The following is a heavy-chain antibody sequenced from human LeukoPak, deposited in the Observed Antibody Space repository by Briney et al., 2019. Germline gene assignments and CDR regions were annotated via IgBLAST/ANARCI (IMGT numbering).Heavy chain of an antibody. D-gene: IGHD4-17*01. V-gene: IGHV1-8*02. Sequence: ASVKVSCKASEYTFTSNDINWVRQAPGQGLEWMGWMNPNTGNTAYAQEFQGRVTMTRDTSISTAYMELSSLRSEDTAVYYCAKVTTIRNNWFDPWGQGTLVTVSS. CDR1: EYTFTSND. J-gene: IGHJ5*02. CDR2: MNPNTGNT. CDR3: AKVTTIRNNWFDP.